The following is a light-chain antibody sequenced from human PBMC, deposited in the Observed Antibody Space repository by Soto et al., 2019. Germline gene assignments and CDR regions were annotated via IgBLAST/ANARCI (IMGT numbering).Light chain of an antibody. CDR3: QQRSNCPLT. J-gene: IGKJ4*01. Sequence: EIVLTQSPATLSLSPGERATLSCRASQSVSSYLAWYQQKPGQAPRLLIYDASNRATGIPARFSGSGSGTDSTLTISSLEPEDFAVYYCQQRSNCPLTFGGGTKVEIK. V-gene: IGKV3-11*01. CDR1: QSVSSY. CDR2: DAS.